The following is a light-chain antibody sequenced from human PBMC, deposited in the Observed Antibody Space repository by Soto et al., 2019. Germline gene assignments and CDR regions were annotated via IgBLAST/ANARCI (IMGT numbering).Light chain of an antibody. CDR3: SSYTSSHTRV. CDR1: SSDVGGYDF. Sequence: QSALTQPASVSGFPGQSITISCTGTSSDVGGYDFVSWYQHHPGKAPKLMIYDVNNRPSGLSDRFSGSKSGNTASLTISGLQTEDEADYYCSSYTSSHTRVFGTGTKLTVL. V-gene: IGLV2-14*01. J-gene: IGLJ1*01. CDR2: DVN.